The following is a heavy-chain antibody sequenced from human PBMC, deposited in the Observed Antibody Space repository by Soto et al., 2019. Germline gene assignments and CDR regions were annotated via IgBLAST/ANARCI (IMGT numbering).Heavy chain of an antibody. CDR3: ARDAAARGQAFDI. V-gene: IGHV1-69*01. D-gene: IGHD6-13*01. J-gene: IGHJ3*02. Sequence: QVQLVQSGAEVKKPGSSVKVSCKASGGTFSSYAISWVRQAPGQVLEWMGGIIPIFGTANYAQKFQGRVTITADESTSTAYMERSSLRSEDTAVYYCARDAAARGQAFDIWGQGTMVTVSS. CDR2: IIPIFGTA. CDR1: GGTFSSYA.